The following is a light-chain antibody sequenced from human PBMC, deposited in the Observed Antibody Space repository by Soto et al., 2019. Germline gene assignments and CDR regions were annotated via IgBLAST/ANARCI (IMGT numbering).Light chain of an antibody. CDR2: TAS. J-gene: IGKJ4*01. Sequence: AIQMTQSPSSLSASVGDRVTITCRASQGIRNGLAWYQRKPGKAPKLLIYTASSLQNGVPPRFSGSGSDTVFTLTIDSLQPEDFATYYCLQDFSFPLTFGGGTKVDIK. CDR3: LQDFSFPLT. V-gene: IGKV1-6*01. CDR1: QGIRNG.